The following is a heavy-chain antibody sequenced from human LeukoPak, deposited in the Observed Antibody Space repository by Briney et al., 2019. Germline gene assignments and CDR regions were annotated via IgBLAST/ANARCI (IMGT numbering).Heavy chain of an antibody. CDR2: IYHSGST. D-gene: IGHD5-12*01. CDR3: AAVATNGADY. Sequence: KTSETLSLTCTVSGGSISSYYWSWIRQPPGKGLEWTGYIYHSGSTNYNPSLKSRVTISVDTSKNQFSLKLSSVTAADTAVYYCAAVATNGADYWGQGTLVTVSS. V-gene: IGHV4-59*08. J-gene: IGHJ4*02. CDR1: GGSISSYY.